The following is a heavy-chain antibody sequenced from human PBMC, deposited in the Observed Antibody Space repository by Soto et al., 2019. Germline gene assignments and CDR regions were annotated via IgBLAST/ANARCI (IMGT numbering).Heavy chain of an antibody. J-gene: IGHJ4*02. Sequence: GGSLRLSCAASGFILNSYWMHWVRQAPGKGLVWVSRISSDGSTTNYADSVKGRFTISRDNTKNTLYLQMNSLRAEDTAVYYCTRVVVGSSGRFDYWGQGTLVTVSS. CDR2: ISSDGSTT. CDR1: GFILNSYW. CDR3: TRVVVGSSGRFDY. V-gene: IGHV3-74*01. D-gene: IGHD3-10*01.